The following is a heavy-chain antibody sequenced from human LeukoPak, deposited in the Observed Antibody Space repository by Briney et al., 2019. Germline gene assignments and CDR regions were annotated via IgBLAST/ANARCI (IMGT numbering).Heavy chain of an antibody. CDR1: GFTFSSYS. Sequence: PGGSLRLSCAASGFTFSSYSMNWVRQASGKGLEWVSSISSSSSYIYYADSVKGRFTISRDNAKNSLYLQMNSLRAEDTAVYYCARDRMITIFGVVTLDAFDIWGQGTMVTVSS. V-gene: IGHV3-21*01. D-gene: IGHD3-3*01. J-gene: IGHJ3*02. CDR2: ISSSSSYI. CDR3: ARDRMITIFGVVTLDAFDI.